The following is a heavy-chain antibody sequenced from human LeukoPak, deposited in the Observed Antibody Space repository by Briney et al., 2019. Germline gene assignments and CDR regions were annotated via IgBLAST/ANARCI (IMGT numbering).Heavy chain of an antibody. CDR3: ASGSGSYEYYYYGMDV. V-gene: IGHV4-59*01. Sequence: ASETLSLTCTVSGGSISSYYWSWSRQPPGKGLEWIGYIYYSGSTNYNPSLKSRVTISVDTSKNQFSLKLSSVTAADTAVYYCASGSGSYEYYYYGMDVWGRGTTVTVSS. D-gene: IGHD3-10*01. CDR2: IYYSGST. CDR1: GGSISSYY. J-gene: IGHJ6*02.